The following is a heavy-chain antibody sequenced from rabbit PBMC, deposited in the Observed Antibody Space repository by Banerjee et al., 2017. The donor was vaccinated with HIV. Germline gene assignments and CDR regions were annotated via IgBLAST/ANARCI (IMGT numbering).Heavy chain of an antibody. CDR1: GFSFSDRDV. CDR3: AKDLAAVIGWNFNL. CDR2: INTATGKA. Sequence: QSLEESGGGLVKPETSLTLTCKASGFSFSDRDVLCWVRQAPGKGLEWIACINTATGKAVYASWAKGRFTISKPSSTTVTLQMTSLTAADTATYFCAKDLAAVIGWNFNLWGQGTLVTVS. J-gene: IGHJ4*01. D-gene: IGHD1-1*01. V-gene: IGHV1S40*01.